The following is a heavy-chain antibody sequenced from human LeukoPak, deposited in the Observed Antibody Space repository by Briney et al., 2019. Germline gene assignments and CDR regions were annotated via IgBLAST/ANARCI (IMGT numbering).Heavy chain of an antibody. D-gene: IGHD3-3*01. CDR3: ARAERITIFGVVIRTDAFDT. Sequence: ASVKVSCKASGYTFTSYGIRRVRQAPGQGLEWMGWISDYNGNTNYAQKLQGRVTMTTDTSTSTAYMELRSLRSDDTAVYYCARAERITIFGVVIRTDAFDTWGQGTMVTVSS. J-gene: IGHJ3*02. CDR1: GYTFTSYG. V-gene: IGHV1-18*01. CDR2: ISDYNGNT.